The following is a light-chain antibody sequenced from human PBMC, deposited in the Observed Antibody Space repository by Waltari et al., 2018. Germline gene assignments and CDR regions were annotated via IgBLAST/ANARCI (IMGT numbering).Light chain of an antibody. CDR2: RSS. J-gene: IGKJ4*01. CDR1: QSITNY. Sequence: DIQMTQSPSSLSASVGDRVTITCRASQSITNYLNWYQQKSGKAPKLLIYRSSTLQSGVPSSVTGSGSGTDFTLTISGLQPEDCATYYCLQTYSTPPLTFGGGTQVEIK. V-gene: IGKV1-39*01. CDR3: LQTYSTPPLT.